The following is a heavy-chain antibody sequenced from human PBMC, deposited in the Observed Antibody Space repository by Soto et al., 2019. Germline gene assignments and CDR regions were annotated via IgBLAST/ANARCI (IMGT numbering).Heavy chain of an antibody. V-gene: IGHV3-23*01. D-gene: IGHD3-9*01. J-gene: IGHJ5*02. Sequence: EVQLLESGGGLVQPGGSLRLSCAASGFTFSSYAMSWVRQAPGKGLEWVSAISGSGGSTYYADSVKGRFTITRDNSKNTLYLQMNSLRAEDTAVYYCAKGPYDDILTGYYIYNWFDPWGQGTLVTVSS. CDR3: AKGPYDDILTGYYIYNWFDP. CDR2: ISGSGGST. CDR1: GFTFSSYA.